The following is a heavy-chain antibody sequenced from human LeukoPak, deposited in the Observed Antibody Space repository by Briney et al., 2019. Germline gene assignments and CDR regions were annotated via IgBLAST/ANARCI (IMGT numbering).Heavy chain of an antibody. V-gene: IGHV3-66*01. J-gene: IGHJ4*02. CDR2: IYSGGST. CDR3: AKLYSSGWYVHY. Sequence: QTGGSLRLSCAASGFTLSSYAMSWVRQAPGKGLEWVSVIYSGGSTYYADSVKGRFTISRDNSKNTLYLQMNSLRAEDTAVYYCAKLYSSGWYVHYWGQGTLVTVSS. CDR1: GFTLSSYA. D-gene: IGHD6-19*01.